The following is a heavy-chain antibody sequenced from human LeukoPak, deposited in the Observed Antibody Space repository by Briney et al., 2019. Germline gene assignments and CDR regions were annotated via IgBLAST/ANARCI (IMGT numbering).Heavy chain of an antibody. CDR1: GYTFTGYY. CDR2: INPNSGGT. CDR3: AREGVLGGFGSGGACYDS. J-gene: IGHJ5*01. D-gene: IGHD2-15*01. V-gene: IGHV1-2*02. Sequence: ASVKVSCKASGYTFTGYYMHWVRQAPGQGLEWMGWINPNSGGTNYAQKFQGRVTMTRATSISTACMELSRLRSDDTAVYYCAREGVLGGFGSGGACYDSGGQGPLVTSSS.